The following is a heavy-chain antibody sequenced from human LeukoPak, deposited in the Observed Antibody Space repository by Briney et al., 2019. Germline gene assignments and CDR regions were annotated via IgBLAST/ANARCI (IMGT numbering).Heavy chain of an antibody. V-gene: IGHV3-30*18. D-gene: IGHD3-22*01. Sequence: PGRSLRLSCAASGFTFSSYGMHWVRQAPGKGLEWVAVISYDGSSKYYADSVKGRFTISRDNSKNTLYLQMNSLRAEDTAVYYCAKDPDSSGYYLYYFDYWGQGTLVTVSS. J-gene: IGHJ4*02. CDR1: GFTFSSYG. CDR2: ISYDGSSK. CDR3: AKDPDSSGYYLYYFDY.